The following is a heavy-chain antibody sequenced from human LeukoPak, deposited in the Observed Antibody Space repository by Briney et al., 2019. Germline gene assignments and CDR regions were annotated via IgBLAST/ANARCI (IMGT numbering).Heavy chain of an antibody. J-gene: IGHJ4*02. CDR1: GFTFNDYA. Sequence: GGSLRLSCAASGFTFNDYAMHWVRQAPGKGLEWVSGINWNIDTIGYADSVKGRFTISRDNAKNTLYLQMNSLRAEDTAVYYCSRASSSVPNLLDYWGQGTLVTVSS. CDR3: SRASSSVPNLLDY. D-gene: IGHD6-19*01. V-gene: IGHV3-9*01. CDR2: INWNIDTI.